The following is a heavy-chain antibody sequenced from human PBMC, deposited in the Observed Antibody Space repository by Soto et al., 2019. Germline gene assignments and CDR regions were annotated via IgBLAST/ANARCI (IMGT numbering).Heavy chain of an antibody. CDR3: AREYSYGHDY. CDR2: MSSSGST. CDR1: GDSISSGGYY. J-gene: IGHJ4*02. V-gene: IGHV4-31*02. Sequence: QVQLQESGPGLVEPSQTLSLTCSVSGDSISSGGYYWSWIRQHPGKGLEWIGYMSSSGSTYYNPSLKSRLTISIDASKNQFSLKLSSVTAADTAVYYCAREYSYGHDYWGQGTRVTVSS. D-gene: IGHD5-18*01.